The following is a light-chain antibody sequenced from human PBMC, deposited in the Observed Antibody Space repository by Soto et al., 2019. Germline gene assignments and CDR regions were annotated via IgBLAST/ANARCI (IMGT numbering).Light chain of an antibody. CDR2: GAS. V-gene: IGKV3-20*01. CDR3: HQFGVSPPYT. Sequence: EIVLTQSPGTLSLTPGDRATLSCRASQSVNSNYLGWYQQKPGHAPRLLIYGASSRASGVPDRFSGSGSGTDFTLTMSRLEPEDFAVYYCHQFGVSPPYTFGQGTKLEI. CDR1: QSVNSNY. J-gene: IGKJ2*01.